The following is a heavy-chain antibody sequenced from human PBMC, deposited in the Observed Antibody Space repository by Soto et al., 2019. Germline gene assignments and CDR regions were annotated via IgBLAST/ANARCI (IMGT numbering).Heavy chain of an antibody. CDR2: IYYSGST. CDR3: VGTITLVLGGQAHYYYDGMHV. CDR1: GGSISSGDYY. J-gene: IGHJ6*02. V-gene: IGHV4-30-4*01. D-gene: IGHD3-10*01. Sequence: QVQLQESGPGLVKPSQTLSLTCTVSGGSISSGDYYWSWIRQPPGKGLDWIGYIYYSGSTYYNPSLKRRVTLSVDTSKNQFSLKLSSVSAADTAVYYCVGTITLVLGGQAHYYYDGMHVWGQGTTVTVSS.